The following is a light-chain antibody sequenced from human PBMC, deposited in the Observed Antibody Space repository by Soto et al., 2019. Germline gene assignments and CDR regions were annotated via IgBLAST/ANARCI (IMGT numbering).Light chain of an antibody. J-gene: IGKJ1*01. V-gene: IGKV1-27*01. Sequence: DIQMTQSPSSLSASVGDRVTITCRASQGISHYLAWYQQKPGKVPKLLILAASTLQSGVPSRFSGSGSGTDFTLTISSLQPEDVATYYCQEYNSAPQTFGQGTKVEVK. CDR2: AAS. CDR3: QEYNSAPQT. CDR1: QGISHY.